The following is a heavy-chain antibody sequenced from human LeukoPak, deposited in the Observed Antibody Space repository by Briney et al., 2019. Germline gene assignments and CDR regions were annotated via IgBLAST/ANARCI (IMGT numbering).Heavy chain of an antibody. Sequence: GESLKISCKGSGYSFTSYWIGWVRQMPGKGLEWMGIIYPGDSDTRYSPSFQGQVTISADKSISTAYLQWSSLKASDTAMYYCARRRYSRYDYLWAFDYWGQGTLVTVSS. D-gene: IGHD5-12*01. CDR1: GYSFTSYW. CDR2: IYPGDSDT. V-gene: IGHV5-51*01. J-gene: IGHJ4*02. CDR3: ARRRYSRYDYLWAFDY.